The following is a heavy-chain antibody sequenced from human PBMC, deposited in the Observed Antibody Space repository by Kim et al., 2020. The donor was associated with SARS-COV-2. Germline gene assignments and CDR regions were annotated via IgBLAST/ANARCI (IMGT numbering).Heavy chain of an antibody. CDR2: VYHTGNT. J-gene: IGHJ5*02. CDR1: GGAIRSYY. Sequence: SETLSLTCSVSGGAIRSYYWTWIRQPPGKRLEWIGYVYHTGNTNYNPSLRGRVTISLDTSKRQFSLTLTSVTAADTAVYYCAITGVGAVGWFDPWGQGTLVSVTS. V-gene: IGHV4-59*01. D-gene: IGHD1-26*01. CDR3: AITGVGAVGWFDP.